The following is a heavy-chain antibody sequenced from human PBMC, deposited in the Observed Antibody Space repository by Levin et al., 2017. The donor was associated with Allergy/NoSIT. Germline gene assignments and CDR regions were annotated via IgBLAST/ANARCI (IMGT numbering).Heavy chain of an antibody. V-gene: IGHV3-23*01. CDR2: FSSSADST. CDR3: AKDGSADRYFDR. J-gene: IGHJ2*01. D-gene: IGHD3-10*01. CDR1: GFTFSSYG. Sequence: GGSLRLSCAASGFTFSSYGMSWVRQAPGKGLEWVSVFSSSADSTYYADSVKGRFTISRDNSKNTLYLQMNSLRAEDTAVYYCAKDGSADRYFDRWGRGTLVTVSS.